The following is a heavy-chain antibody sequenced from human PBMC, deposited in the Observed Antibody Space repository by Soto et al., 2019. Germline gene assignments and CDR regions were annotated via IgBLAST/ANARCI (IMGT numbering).Heavy chain of an antibody. Sequence: PGGSLRLSCAASGFTLTSHWMHWFRQAPGKGLEWVSRIDSDESSTNYADSVKGRFTISRDNVKNTLYLQMNSLRAEDTAIYYCARSLGSKNAFDIWGPGTKVTVSS. CDR1: GFTLTSHW. J-gene: IGHJ3*02. V-gene: IGHV3-74*01. CDR3: ARSLGSKNAFDI. D-gene: IGHD3-16*01. CDR2: IDSDESST.